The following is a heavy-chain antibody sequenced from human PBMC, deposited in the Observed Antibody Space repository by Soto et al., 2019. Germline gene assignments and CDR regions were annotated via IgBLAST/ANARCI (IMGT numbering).Heavy chain of an antibody. V-gene: IGHV1-69*13. D-gene: IGHD2-15*01. CDR1: GGTFSSYA. CDR3: ALVVVAATPSTTSYYGMDV. CDR2: IIPIFGTA. J-gene: IGHJ6*02. Sequence: SVKVSCKASGGTFSSYAISWVRQAPGQGLEWMGGIIPIFGTANYAQKLQGRVTITADESTSTAYMELSSLRSEDTAVYYCALVVVAATPSTTSYYGMDVWGQGTTVTV.